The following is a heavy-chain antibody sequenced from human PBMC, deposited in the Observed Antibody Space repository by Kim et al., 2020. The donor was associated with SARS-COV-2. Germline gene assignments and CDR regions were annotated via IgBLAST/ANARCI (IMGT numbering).Heavy chain of an antibody. V-gene: IGHV1-2*02. J-gene: IGHJ4*02. CDR3: ARASGYYGGFDY. CDR2: INPNSGGT. D-gene: IGHD3-22*01. CDR1: GYTFTGYY. Sequence: ASVKVSCKASGYTFTGYYMHWVRQAPGQGLEWMGWINPNSGGTNYAQKFQCRVTMTRDTSISTAYMELSRLRSDDTAVYYCARASGYYGGFDYWGQGTLVTVSS.